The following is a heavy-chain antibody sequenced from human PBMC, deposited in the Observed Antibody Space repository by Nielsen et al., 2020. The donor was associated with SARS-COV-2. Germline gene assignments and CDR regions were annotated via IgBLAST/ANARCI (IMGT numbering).Heavy chain of an antibody. CDR2: ISGSGGDT. D-gene: IGHD3-16*01. Sequence: GESLKISCAASGFTFRNYAMSWVRQAPGKGLEWVSTISGSGGDTYYAGSVKGRLTISRDNSKNTLYLQMNSLRAEDTAVYYCARGGGGMDVWGQGTTVTVSS. CDR3: ARGGGGMDV. V-gene: IGHV3-23*01. J-gene: IGHJ6*02. CDR1: GFTFRNYA.